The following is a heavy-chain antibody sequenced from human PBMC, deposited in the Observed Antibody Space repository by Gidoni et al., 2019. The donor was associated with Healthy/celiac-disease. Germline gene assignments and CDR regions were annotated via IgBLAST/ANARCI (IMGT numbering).Heavy chain of an antibody. CDR2: MNPNSGNT. Sequence: QVQLVQSGAEVKKTGASVRVSCKASGYDFTSYAIYWVLQATGQGLEWMGWMNPNSGNTGYAKKFHGIVTMTMNTSISTAYMKLSSLRSEDTAVYYCARDYCSGGSCYGGRAFDIWGQGTMVTVSS. CDR3: ARDYCSGGSCYGGRAFDI. V-gene: IGHV1-8*01. CDR1: GYDFTSYA. J-gene: IGHJ3*02. D-gene: IGHD2-15*01.